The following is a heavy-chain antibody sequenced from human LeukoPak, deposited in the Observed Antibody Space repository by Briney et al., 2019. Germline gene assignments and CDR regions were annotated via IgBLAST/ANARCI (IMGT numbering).Heavy chain of an antibody. CDR3: ARDHRTQWLPRSRRYYYYGMDV. CDR2: IIPIFGTA. Sequence: GASVKVSCKASGGTFSSYAISWVRQAPGQGLEWMGGIIPIFGTANYAQKFQGRVTITADESTSTAYMELSSLRSEDTAVYYCARDHRTQWLPRSRRYYYYGMDVWGQGTTVTVSS. J-gene: IGHJ6*02. D-gene: IGHD6-19*01. CDR1: GGTFSSYA. V-gene: IGHV1-69*01.